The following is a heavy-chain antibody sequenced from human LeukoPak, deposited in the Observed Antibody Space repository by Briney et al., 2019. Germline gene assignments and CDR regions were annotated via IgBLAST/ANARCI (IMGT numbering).Heavy chain of an antibody. CDR3: ARDRDYHDDRTDYYYDAFDI. V-gene: IGHV3-7*01. CDR2: VKQDKSEK. J-gene: IGHJ3*02. Sequence: GGSLRLSCAGSGFTFSNYWMTWVRQAPGKGLEWVANVKQDKSEKHYVDSVKGRFTISRENAKSSLYLRMDSLRVEDTAVYYCARDRDYHDDRTDYYYDAFDIWGQGTTVTVSS. CDR1: GFTFSNYW. D-gene: IGHD3-22*01.